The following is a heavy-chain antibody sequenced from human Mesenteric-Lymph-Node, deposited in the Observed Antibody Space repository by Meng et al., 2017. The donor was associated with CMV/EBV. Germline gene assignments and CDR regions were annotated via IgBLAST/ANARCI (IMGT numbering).Heavy chain of an antibody. CDR2: IYYSGST. Sequence: GSISSGGYYWSWIRQHPGKGLEWIGYIYYSGSTYYNPSLKSRVTISVDTSKNQFSLKLSSVTAADTAVYYCARQRLNMITFGREIDYWGQGTLVTVSS. V-gene: IGHV4-31*02. CDR3: ARQRLNMITFGREIDY. J-gene: IGHJ4*02. CDR1: GSISSGGYY. D-gene: IGHD3-16*01.